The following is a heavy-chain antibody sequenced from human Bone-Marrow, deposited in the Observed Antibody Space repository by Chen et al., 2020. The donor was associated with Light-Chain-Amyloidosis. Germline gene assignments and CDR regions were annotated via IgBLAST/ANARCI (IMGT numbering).Heavy chain of an antibody. V-gene: IGHV1-2*02. CDR1: GYTFSDYY. CDR3: ARDPPGGRSPLDY. CDR2: INPKSGGT. Sequence: QVQLVQSGAEVKKPGASVKVSCQASGYTFSDYYMHWVRQAPGQGLEWMGWINPKSGGTNYAQQFQGRVTMTRDTSITTAYMELSRLRSDDTAVYYCARDPPGGRSPLDYWSQGTLVTVSS. J-gene: IGHJ4*02. D-gene: IGHD1-26*01.